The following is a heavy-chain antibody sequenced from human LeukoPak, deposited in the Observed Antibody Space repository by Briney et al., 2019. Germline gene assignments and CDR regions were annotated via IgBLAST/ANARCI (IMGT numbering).Heavy chain of an antibody. D-gene: IGHD3-22*01. CDR3: AKATYYHDSSGYGSEY. CDR1: RFTLSSYA. Sequence: PGGSLRVSCADSRFTLSSYAMSWVRQAPGKGLEWVSAISGSGGSTYYADSVKGRFTISRDNSKNTLYLQMNSLRAEDTAVYYCAKATYYHDSSGYGSEYWDQGTLVTVSS. CDR2: ISGSGGST. J-gene: IGHJ4*02. V-gene: IGHV3-23*01.